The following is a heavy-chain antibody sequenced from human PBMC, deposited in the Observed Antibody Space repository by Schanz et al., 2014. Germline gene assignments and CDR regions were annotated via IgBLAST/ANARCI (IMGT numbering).Heavy chain of an antibody. CDR2: INPSGGST. CDR1: GYTFTSHG. Sequence: QVQLVQSGTQVKKPGASVKVSCKASGYTFTSHGISWVRQAPGQGLEWMGMINPSGGSTTYAQKFQGRVTMTRDTSTSTVYMELSSLRSEDTAVYYCARGPSQGYSYGHNIGAYYYGMDVWGQGTTVTVSS. J-gene: IGHJ6*02. V-gene: IGHV1-46*01. D-gene: IGHD5-18*01. CDR3: ARGPSQGYSYGHNIGAYYYGMDV.